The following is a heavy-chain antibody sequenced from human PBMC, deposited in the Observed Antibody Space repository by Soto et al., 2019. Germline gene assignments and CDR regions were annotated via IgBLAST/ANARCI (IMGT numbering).Heavy chain of an antibody. Sequence: ASVKVSCKASGYTFTSYGISWVRQAPGQGLEWMGWISAYNGNTNYAQKLQGRATMTTDTSTSTAYMELRSLRSDDTAVYYCARAVEWGSYRSYAFDIWGQGTMVTVSS. J-gene: IGHJ3*02. CDR3: ARAVEWGSYRSYAFDI. CDR2: ISAYNGNT. CDR1: GYTFTSYG. D-gene: IGHD3-16*02. V-gene: IGHV1-18*04.